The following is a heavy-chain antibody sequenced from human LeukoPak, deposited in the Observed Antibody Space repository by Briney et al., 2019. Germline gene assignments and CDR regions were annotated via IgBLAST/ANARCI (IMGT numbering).Heavy chain of an antibody. V-gene: IGHV1-69*13. J-gene: IGHJ4*02. CDR3: ARVGIQLWGFDY. Sequence: SVKVSCEASGGTFSSYAISWVRQAPGQGLEWMGGIIPIFGTANYAQKFQGRVTITADESTSTAYMELSSLRSEDTAVYYCARVGIQLWGFDYWGQGTLVTVSS. CDR1: GGTFSSYA. D-gene: IGHD5-18*01. CDR2: IIPIFGTA.